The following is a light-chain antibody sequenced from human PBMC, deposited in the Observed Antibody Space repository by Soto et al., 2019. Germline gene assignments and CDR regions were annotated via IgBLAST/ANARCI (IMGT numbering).Light chain of an antibody. CDR1: QPIGDF. J-gene: IGKJ1*01. Sequence: DIQMTQSPSTLSASVGDRVTITCRASQPIGDFLAWYQQKPGKAPKLLIYKASRLERWVPSRFSGGGSGTEFTLNISSLQPDDFASYYCQQFQTYVFGQGTKVDIK. CDR2: KAS. V-gene: IGKV1-5*03. CDR3: QQFQTYV.